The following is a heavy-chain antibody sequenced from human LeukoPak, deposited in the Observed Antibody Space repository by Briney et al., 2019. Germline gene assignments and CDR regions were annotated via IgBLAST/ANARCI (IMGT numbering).Heavy chain of an antibody. V-gene: IGHV4-59*08. D-gene: IGHD6-13*01. CDR1: GGSISSYF. CDR2: IYYSGIT. J-gene: IGHJ4*02. CDR3: ARGTAAALEY. Sequence: SETLSLTCTVSGGSISSYFWNWIRQPPGKGLEWIGYIYYSGITNYNPSLKSRVTISVDTSKNQFSLKLTSVTAADTAVYYCARGTAAALEYWGQGTLVTVSS.